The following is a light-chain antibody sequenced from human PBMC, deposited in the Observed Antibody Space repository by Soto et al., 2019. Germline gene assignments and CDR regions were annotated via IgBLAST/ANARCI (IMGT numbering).Light chain of an antibody. Sequence: DIQMTQSPSSLSASVGDRVTITCRASQRVASYLTWYQQKVGRTPKLLIFRVASSPSGVPSRFSASGSGTDCTLTISRLQPESSATHYWQQTYTRPWTFGEGTKVEIK. J-gene: IGKJ1*01. CDR2: RVA. CDR1: QRVASY. CDR3: QQTYTRPWT. V-gene: IGKV1-39*01.